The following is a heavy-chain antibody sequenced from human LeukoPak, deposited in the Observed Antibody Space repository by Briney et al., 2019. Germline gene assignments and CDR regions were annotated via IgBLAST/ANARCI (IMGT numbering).Heavy chain of an antibody. Sequence: GGSLRLSCAASGFTFSSFAMSWVRQAPGKGLEYVSAISSNGGDTYYANSVKGRFTISRDNSKNTLYLQVGSLRVEDMGVYYCARITEGYSYGGYFGYWGQGTLVTVSS. CDR1: GFTFSSFA. CDR2: ISSNGGDT. J-gene: IGHJ4*02. D-gene: IGHD5-18*01. CDR3: ARITEGYSYGGYFGY. V-gene: IGHV3-64*01.